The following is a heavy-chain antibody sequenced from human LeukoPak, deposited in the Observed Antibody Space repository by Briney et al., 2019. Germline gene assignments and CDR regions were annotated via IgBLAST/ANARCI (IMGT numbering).Heavy chain of an antibody. CDR1: GGSISGYY. J-gene: IGHJ5*02. Sequence: PSETLSLTCTVSGGSISGYYWSWIRQPAGKGLEWIGRMSTSGNSNYIPSLVSRVTMSVDTSKNQFSLNLSSVTAADTAVYYCARESGSMRWFDPWGREPWSPSPQ. CDR3: ARESGSMRWFDP. D-gene: IGHD6-25*01. CDR2: MSTSGNS. V-gene: IGHV4-4*07.